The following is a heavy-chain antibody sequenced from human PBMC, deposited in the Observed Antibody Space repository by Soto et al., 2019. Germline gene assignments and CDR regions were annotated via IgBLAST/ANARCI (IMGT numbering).Heavy chain of an antibody. CDR1: GFTFSSYG. D-gene: IGHD2-2*01. CDR3: AKDAPRSPAFDY. V-gene: IGHV3-30*18. J-gene: IGHJ4*02. Sequence: LRLSCAASGFTFSSYGMHWVRQAPGKGLEWVAVISYDGSNKYYADSVKGRFTISRDNSKNTLYLQMNSLRAEDTAVYYCAKDAPRSPAFDYWGQGTLVTVSS. CDR2: ISYDGSNK.